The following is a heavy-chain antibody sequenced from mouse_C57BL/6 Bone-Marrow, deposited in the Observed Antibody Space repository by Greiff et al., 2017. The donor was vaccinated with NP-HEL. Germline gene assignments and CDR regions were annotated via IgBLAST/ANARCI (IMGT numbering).Heavy chain of an antibody. CDR3: ARCYYGSSYQDY. CDR1: GYTFTSYG. Sequence: QVQLQQSGAELARPGASVKLSCKASGYTFTSYGISWVKQRTGQGLEWIGEVYPRSGNTYYNEKFKGKATLTADKSSSTAYMELRSLTSEDSAVYFCARCYYGSSYQDYWGQGTTLTVSS. V-gene: IGHV1-81*01. D-gene: IGHD1-1*01. CDR2: VYPRSGNT. J-gene: IGHJ2*01.